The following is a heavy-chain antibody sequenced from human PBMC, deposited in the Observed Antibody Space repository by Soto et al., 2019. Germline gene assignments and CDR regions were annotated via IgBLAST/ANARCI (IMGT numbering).Heavy chain of an antibody. D-gene: IGHD3-22*01. CDR3: AKDGVGEVTYYYDSSGYYQLAHFGY. CDR2: ISYDGSNK. Sequence: PGGSLRLSCAASGFTFSSYGMHWVRQAPGKGLEWVAVISYDGSNKYYADSVKGRFTISRDNSKNTLYLQMNSLRAEDTAVYYCAKDGVGEVTYYYDSSGYYQLAHFGYWGQGTLVTVSS. CDR1: GFTFSSYG. V-gene: IGHV3-30*18. J-gene: IGHJ4*02.